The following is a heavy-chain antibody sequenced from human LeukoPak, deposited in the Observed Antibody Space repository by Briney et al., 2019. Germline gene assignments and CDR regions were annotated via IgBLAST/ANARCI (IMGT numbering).Heavy chain of an antibody. CDR3: ARGGLVRGSINSLIAFDV. J-gene: IGHJ3*01. Sequence: SQTLLLTCAISGDSVSRTDAGWSWIRQSPSRGLEWLGRTYYRSKWYKDDAGWYKDDAGSLKSRISINVDTVMNQFSLQLSSVTPEDTALYYCARGGLVRGSINSLIAFDVWGQGIVVTVSS. D-gene: IGHD3-10*01. V-gene: IGHV6-1*01. CDR1: GDSVSRTDAG. CDR2: TYYRSKWYKDDAGWYK.